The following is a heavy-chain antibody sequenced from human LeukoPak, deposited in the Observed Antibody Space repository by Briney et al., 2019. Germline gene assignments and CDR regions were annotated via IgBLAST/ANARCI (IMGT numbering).Heavy chain of an antibody. J-gene: IGHJ4*02. Sequence: GGSLRLSCAASGFTFSSYGIHWVRQAPGKGLEWVAVISYDGSNKYYADSVKGRFTISRDNSKNTLYLQMNTLRAEDTAVYYCARGYGSGSQYYFDYWGQGTLVTVSS. V-gene: IGHV3-30*03. CDR2: ISYDGSNK. D-gene: IGHD3-10*01. CDR3: ARGYGSGSQYYFDY. CDR1: GFTFSSYG.